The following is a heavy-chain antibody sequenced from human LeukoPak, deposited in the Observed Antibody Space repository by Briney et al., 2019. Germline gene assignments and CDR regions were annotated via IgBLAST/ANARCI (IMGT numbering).Heavy chain of an antibody. V-gene: IGHV3-72*01. Sequence: GSLRLSCAASGFIFSDYIMDWVRQAPGKGLEWVSRIRTRINSSTTEYAASVKGRFAISRDDSKNSMYLHMNSLKTEDTAVYHCSRDGGEGGNSAFDIWGQGTMVTVSS. CDR2: IRTRINSSTT. CDR3: SRDGGEGGNSAFDI. CDR1: GFIFSDYI. D-gene: IGHD4-23*01. J-gene: IGHJ3*02.